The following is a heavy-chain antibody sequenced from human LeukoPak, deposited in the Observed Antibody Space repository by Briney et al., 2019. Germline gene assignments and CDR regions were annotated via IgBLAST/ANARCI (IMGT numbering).Heavy chain of an antibody. CDR2: IKKDGSET. J-gene: IGHJ4*02. CDR1: GFDFSDFR. V-gene: IGHV3-7*01. CDR3: ARRSGSYLLY. Sequence: GGSLRLSCAAAGFDFSDFRMSWVRQVPGKGLEWVATIKKDGSETHYVDSVKGRFTISRHNAESSLYLQMNSLRAEDTAVYYCARRSGSYLLYWGQGTLVTVSS. D-gene: IGHD1-26*01.